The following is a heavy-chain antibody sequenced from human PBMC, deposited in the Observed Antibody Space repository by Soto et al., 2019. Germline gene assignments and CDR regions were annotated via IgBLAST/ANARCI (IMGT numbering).Heavy chain of an antibody. CDR1: GFTFSNYA. Sequence: VQLLDSGGGLVQPGGSLRLSCAASGFTFSNYAMSWVRQAPGKGLEWVSGVGGSGDSTYYADSVKGRFTISRDNSKDTLYLLMNSLRAEDTAVYYCAKSPLGYCSGGSCYPPHYFDYWGQGTLVTVSS. D-gene: IGHD2-15*01. CDR2: VGGSGDST. CDR3: AKSPLGYCSGGSCYPPHYFDY. J-gene: IGHJ4*02. V-gene: IGHV3-23*01.